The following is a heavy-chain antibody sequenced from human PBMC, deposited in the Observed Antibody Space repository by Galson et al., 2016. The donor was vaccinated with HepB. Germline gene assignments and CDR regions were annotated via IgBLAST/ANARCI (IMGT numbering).Heavy chain of an antibody. CDR2: ISSDGTKR. CDR3: ARELGATVTKYFFFFLDV. V-gene: IGHV3-30*04. Sequence: SLRLSCAASGFSFGTYAIHWVRQAPGKGLEWLAVISSDGTKRHYEEAVKGRFPVYRDNSKNVLLLEMNSLRPDDTSVYYCARELGATVTKYFFFFLDVWGPGTSVTVS. J-gene: IGHJ6*02. CDR1: GFSFGTYA. D-gene: IGHD4-17*01.